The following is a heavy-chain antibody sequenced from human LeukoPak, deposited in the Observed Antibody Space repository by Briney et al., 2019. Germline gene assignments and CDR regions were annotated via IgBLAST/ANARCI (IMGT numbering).Heavy chain of an antibody. CDR1: GGSISSHY. D-gene: IGHD3-10*01. J-gene: IGHJ5*02. V-gene: IGHV4-59*11. CDR2: IYYSGST. Sequence: PSETLSLTCTVSGGSISSHYWSWIRQPPGKGLEWIGYIYYSGSTNYNPSLKSRVTISVDTSKNQFSLKLSSVTAADTAAYYCARFGKGTYYYGSGSYPDNWFDPWGQGTLVTVSS. CDR3: ARFGKGTYYYGSGSYPDNWFDP.